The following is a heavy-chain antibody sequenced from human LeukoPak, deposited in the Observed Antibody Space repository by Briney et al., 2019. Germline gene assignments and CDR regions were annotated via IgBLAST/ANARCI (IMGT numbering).Heavy chain of an antibody. CDR1: GFTFSSYG. J-gene: IGHJ5*02. D-gene: IGHD1-26*01. CDR3: AKDHVVGINWFDP. CDR2: ISGSGHST. V-gene: IGHV3-23*01. Sequence: PGGSLRLSCAASGFTFSSYGMSWVRQAPGKGLEWVSGISGSGHSTYYADSVKGRFTISRANSKNTLYLQMNSLRAEDTAVYYCAKDHVVGINWFDPWGQGTLVTVSS.